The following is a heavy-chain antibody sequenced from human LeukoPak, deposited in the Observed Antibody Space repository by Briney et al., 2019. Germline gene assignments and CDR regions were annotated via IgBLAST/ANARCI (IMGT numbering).Heavy chain of an antibody. J-gene: IGHJ6*02. D-gene: IGHD6-13*01. CDR1: GYTFTSYG. CDR3: ARDTGSSWYQNYYYYGMDV. Sequence: ASVKVSCKASGYTFTSYGFSWVRQAPGQGLEWMGWISAYNGNTNYAQKLQGRVTMTTDTSTSTAYMELRSLRSDDTAVYYCARDTGSSWYQNYYYYGMDVWGQGTTVTVSS. V-gene: IGHV1-18*01. CDR2: ISAYNGNT.